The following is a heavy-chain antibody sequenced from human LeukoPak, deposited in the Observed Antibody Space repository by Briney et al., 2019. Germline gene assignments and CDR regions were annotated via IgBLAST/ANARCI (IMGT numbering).Heavy chain of an antibody. D-gene: IGHD1-26*01. V-gene: IGHV3-9*01. CDR2: ISWNSRSI. J-gene: IGHJ4*02. CDR1: GFTFDNYA. CDR3: VKDSPPRYSGSPPAY. Sequence: GRSLRLSCAASGFTFDNYAMHWVRQAPGKGLEWVSGISWNSRSIGYADSVKGRFTISRDNAKNSLYLQMNSLRADDTAVYYCVKDSPPRYSGSPPAYWGQGTLVTVSS.